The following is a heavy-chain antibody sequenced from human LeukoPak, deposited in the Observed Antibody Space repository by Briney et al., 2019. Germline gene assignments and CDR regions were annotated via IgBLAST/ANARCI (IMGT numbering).Heavy chain of an antibody. V-gene: IGHV1-69*06. CDR1: GGTFSSYA. CDR2: IIPIFGTA. CDR3: GYGGSYHTNDY. J-gene: IGHJ4*02. D-gene: IGHD1-26*01. Sequence: SVKVSCKASGGTFSSYAISWVRQAPGQGLEWMGGIIPIFGTANYAQKFQGRVTITADKSTSTAYMELSSLRSVDTAVYYCGYGGSYHTNDYWGQGTLVTVSS.